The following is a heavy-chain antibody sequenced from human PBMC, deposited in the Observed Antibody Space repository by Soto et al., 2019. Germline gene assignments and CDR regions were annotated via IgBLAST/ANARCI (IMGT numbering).Heavy chain of an antibody. V-gene: IGHV3-21*01. CDR2: ISSSRSYI. D-gene: IGHD3-22*01. CDR3: ARGYHYYDSSGYDKGDAFDI. J-gene: IGHJ3*02. Sequence: DAQLVESGGGLVKPGGSLRLSCAASGFTFSSYSVNWVRQAPGKGLEWVSSISSSRSYIFYADTVKGRFTISRDNAKNSLDVQMNSLRAEDTAVYYCARGYHYYDSSGYDKGDAFDIWGQGTMVTVSS. CDR1: GFTFSSYS.